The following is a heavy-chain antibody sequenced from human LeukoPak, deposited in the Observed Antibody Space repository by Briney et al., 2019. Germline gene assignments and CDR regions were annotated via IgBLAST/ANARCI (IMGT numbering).Heavy chain of an antibody. CDR3: ASYGSGPTNYYYYGMDV. D-gene: IGHD3-10*01. CDR2: IYYSGST. J-gene: IGHJ6*02. CDR1: GGSSSVYF. V-gene: IGHV4-30-4*01. Sequence: PSETLSLTCAVYGGSSSVYFWSWIRQPPGKGLEWIGYIYYSGSTYYNPSLKSRVTISVDTSKNRFSLKLSSVTAADTAVHYCASYGSGPTNYYYYGMDVWGQGTTVTVSS.